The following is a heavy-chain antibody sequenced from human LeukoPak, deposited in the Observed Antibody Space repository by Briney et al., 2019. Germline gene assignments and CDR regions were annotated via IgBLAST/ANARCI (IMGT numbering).Heavy chain of an antibody. Sequence: ASVKDSCKPSGYTFTVDGVIGVRRAPGQGLEWMGWISAYNRDTNSARNLQGRVTMTTDTSTSTAYMELRSLRSDDTAVYFCARDRREWVVGANYYFTYWGQGTLVTVSS. CDR3: ARDRREWVVGANYYFTY. CDR2: ISAYNRDT. V-gene: IGHV1-18*01. CDR1: GYTFTVDG. D-gene: IGHD1-26*01. J-gene: IGHJ4*02.